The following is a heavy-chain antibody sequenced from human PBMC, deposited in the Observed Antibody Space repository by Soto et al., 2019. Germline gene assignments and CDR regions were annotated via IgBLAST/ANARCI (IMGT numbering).Heavy chain of an antibody. Sequence: GESLKISCKGSEYSFSTYWIGWVRQMPGKGLEWMGIIYPGDSDTRYSPSFQGQVTISADKSISTAYLQWGSLKASDTAVYYCAKDEKTGGWSYYYSGMDVWGQGTTVTVS. CDR1: EYSFSTYW. V-gene: IGHV5-51*01. J-gene: IGHJ6*02. D-gene: IGHD5-12*01. CDR3: AKDEKTGGWSYYYSGMDV. CDR2: IYPGDSDT.